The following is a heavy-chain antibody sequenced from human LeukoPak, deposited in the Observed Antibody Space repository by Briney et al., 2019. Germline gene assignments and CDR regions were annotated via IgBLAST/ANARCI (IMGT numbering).Heavy chain of an antibody. CDR3: ARHPSGRMWLQQGGWFDP. J-gene: IGHJ5*02. D-gene: IGHD5-24*01. CDR2: MYHNGST. V-gene: IGHV4-39*01. Sequence: SETLSLTCTVSDGSISYYYWGWIRQPPGKGLEWIGSMYHNGSTYYNPSLKSRVTISVDTSKNQFSLKLTSVTAADTAVYYCARHPSGRMWLQQGGWFDPWGQGTLVTVSS. CDR1: DGSISYYY.